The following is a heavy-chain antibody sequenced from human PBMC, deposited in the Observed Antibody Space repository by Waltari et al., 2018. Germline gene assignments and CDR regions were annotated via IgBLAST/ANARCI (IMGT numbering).Heavy chain of an antibody. CDR3: AKGQEYYYDTSGPVVS. CDR2: DNTNRGDR. Sequence: QVQLVQRGAGVTKPGASVKVSCKASGYTFTGYYIHWVRQAPGQGMEGVGGDNTNRGDRKYGQKFQGRVTRTRDTTIDPAYMGLSAQRPDGRAVYYGAKGQEYYYDTSGPVVSWGQGTLVTVAS. J-gene: IGHJ5*01. V-gene: IGHV1-2*02. D-gene: IGHD3-22*01. CDR1: GYTFTGYY.